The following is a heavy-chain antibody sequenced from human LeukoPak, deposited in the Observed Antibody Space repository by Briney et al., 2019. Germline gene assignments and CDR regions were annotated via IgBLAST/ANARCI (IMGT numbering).Heavy chain of an antibody. Sequence: PGGSLRLSCAASGFTFSSYEMNWVRQAPGKGLEWVSYISSSGSTIYYADSVKGRFTISRDNAKNSLYLQMNSLRAEDTAVYYCAREILNCSGGSCYSSAFDYWGQGTLVTVSS. V-gene: IGHV3-48*03. D-gene: IGHD2-15*01. CDR3: AREILNCSGGSCYSSAFDY. CDR1: GFTFSSYE. J-gene: IGHJ4*02. CDR2: ISSSGSTI.